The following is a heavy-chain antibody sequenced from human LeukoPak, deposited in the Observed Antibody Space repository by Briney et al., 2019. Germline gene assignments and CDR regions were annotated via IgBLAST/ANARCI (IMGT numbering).Heavy chain of an antibody. CDR3: ARGDFCSGGSCYSSLWFFDL. J-gene: IGHJ2*01. CDR2: ISSSSSYI. V-gene: IGHV3-21*01. Sequence: GGSLRLSCAASGFTFSSYSMNWVRQAPGKGLEWVSSISSSSSYIYYADSVRGRFIISRDNAKNSLYLQMNSLRAEDTAVYYCARGDFCSGGSCYSSLWFFDLWGRGTLVTVSS. CDR1: GFTFSSYS. D-gene: IGHD2-15*01.